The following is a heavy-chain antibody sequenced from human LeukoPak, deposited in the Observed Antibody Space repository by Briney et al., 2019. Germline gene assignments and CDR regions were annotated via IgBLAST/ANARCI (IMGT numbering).Heavy chain of an antibody. CDR2: VYYSGRA. V-gene: IGHV4-39*02. Sequence: SETLSLTCTVSGSSVSTINSYWGWIRQPPGKGLEWIGNVYYSGRANYSPSLKSRVTMSVDTSKNRFSLKMTSVTAADTAVYFCARLRKGRYFDYFFEYWGQGTLVTVSP. CDR1: GSSVSTINSY. D-gene: IGHD3-9*01. J-gene: IGHJ4*02. CDR3: ARLRKGRYFDYFFEY.